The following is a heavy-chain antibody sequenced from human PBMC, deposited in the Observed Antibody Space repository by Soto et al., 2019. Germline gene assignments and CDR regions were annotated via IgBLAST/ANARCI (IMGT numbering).Heavy chain of an antibody. CDR2: ISWNSGNI. Sequence: EVQLVESGGGLVQPGRSLRLSCAASGFTFDDYAMHWVRQAPGKGLEWVSGISWNSGNIDYADSVKGRFTISRDNAKNSRYRQMNSLRTEDTALYYGAKARGAYWGLDDYWGQGTLVTVSS. V-gene: IGHV3-9*01. CDR1: GFTFDDYA. CDR3: AKARGAYWGLDDY. D-gene: IGHD3-16*01. J-gene: IGHJ4*02.